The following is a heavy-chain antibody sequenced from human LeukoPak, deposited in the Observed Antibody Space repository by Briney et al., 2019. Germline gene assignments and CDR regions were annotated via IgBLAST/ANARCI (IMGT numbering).Heavy chain of an antibody. CDR3: AKATGYLS. CDR1: GFIFSSYA. V-gene: IGHV3-23*01. CDR2: ISNSDGST. J-gene: IGHJ4*02. D-gene: IGHD1-14*01. Sequence: GGSLRLSCAASGFIFSSYAMSWVRQAPGKGLEWVSTISNSDGSTYYADSVKGRFSISRDNAENTLYLQMNSLRADDTAVYYCAKATGYLSWGQGTLVTVSS.